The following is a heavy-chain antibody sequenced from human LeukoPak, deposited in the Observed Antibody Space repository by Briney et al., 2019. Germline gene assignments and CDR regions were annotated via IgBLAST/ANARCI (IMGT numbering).Heavy chain of an antibody. Sequence: PGGSLRLSCVASGFTFSSYSMNWVRQTPGKGLERVSYISSSSSTIYYADSVKGRFTISRDNAKNSLYLQMNSLRAEDTAVYYCARDKYGDYVGYNWFDPWGQGTLVTVSS. V-gene: IGHV3-48*01. J-gene: IGHJ5*02. CDR1: GFTFSSYS. CDR2: ISSSSSTI. CDR3: ARDKYGDYVGYNWFDP. D-gene: IGHD4-17*01.